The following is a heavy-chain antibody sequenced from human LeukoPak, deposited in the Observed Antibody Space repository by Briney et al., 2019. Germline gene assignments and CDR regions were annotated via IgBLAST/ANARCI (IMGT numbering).Heavy chain of an antibody. J-gene: IGHJ5*01. D-gene: IGHD6-13*01. V-gene: IGHV1-2*02. Sequence: ASVKVSCKASGYTFTGYYMHWVRQAPGQGLEWMGWINPNSGGTNYAQKFQGRVTMTRDTSISTAYMELSRLRSDDTAVYYCARGPRSYSSSWYNWFDPWGQGTTVTVSS. CDR2: INPNSGGT. CDR3: ARGPRSYSSSWYNWFDP. CDR1: GYTFTGYY.